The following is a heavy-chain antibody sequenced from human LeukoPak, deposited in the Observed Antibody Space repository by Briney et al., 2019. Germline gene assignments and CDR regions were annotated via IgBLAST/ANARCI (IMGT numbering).Heavy chain of an antibody. CDR1: GFTFSSYS. D-gene: IGHD3-3*01. V-gene: IGHV3-21*04. Sequence: GGSLRLSCAASGFTFSSYSVNWVRQAPGKGLEWVSSISSSTNFIYYADSVKGRFTISRDNSKNTLYLQMNSLRAEDTAVYYCAKDVLRFLEWLSRHDAFDIWGQGTMVTVSS. CDR2: ISSSTNFI. J-gene: IGHJ3*02. CDR3: AKDVLRFLEWLSRHDAFDI.